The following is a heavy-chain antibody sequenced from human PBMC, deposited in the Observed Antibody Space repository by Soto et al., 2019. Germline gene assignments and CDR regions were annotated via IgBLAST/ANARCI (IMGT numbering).Heavy chain of an antibody. D-gene: IGHD3-10*01. J-gene: IGHJ4*02. V-gene: IGHV3-30-3*01. CDR3: AKESLGRHFDFDY. CDR2: VSYDGSKQ. Sequence: PGGSLRLSCAASGFIFTSFAMHWVRQTPGKGLEWVALVSYDGSKQYYADSVKGRFTISRDNSRNTVNLEMNSLRAEDTAVYHCAKESLGRHFDFDYWGQGTLVTV. CDR1: GFIFTSFA.